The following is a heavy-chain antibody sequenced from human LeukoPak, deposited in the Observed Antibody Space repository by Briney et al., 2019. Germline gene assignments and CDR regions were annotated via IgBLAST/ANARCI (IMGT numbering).Heavy chain of an antibody. V-gene: IGHV4-30-4*01. J-gene: IGHJ4*02. D-gene: IGHD6-19*01. Sequence: SQTLSLTCTVSGASISSGDYYWSWIRQPPGKGLEWIGYIYYSGSTYYNPSLKSRVTISRDTSKNQVSLKVSSVTAADTAVYYCARTIAVAGTNYFDYWGQGTLVAVSS. CDR2: IYYSGST. CDR3: ARTIAVAGTNYFDY. CDR1: GASISSGDYY.